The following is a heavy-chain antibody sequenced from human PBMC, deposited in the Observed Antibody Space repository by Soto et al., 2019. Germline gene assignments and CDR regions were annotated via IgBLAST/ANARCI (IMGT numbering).Heavy chain of an antibody. Sequence: SVKVSCKASGGTFSSYAISWVRQAPGQGLEWMGGIIPIFGTASYAQRFQGRVTITADKSTSTAYMELSSLRSEDTAVYYCAREGLLLYAPCDYWGQGTLVTVSS. CDR1: GGTFSSYA. V-gene: IGHV1-69*06. J-gene: IGHJ4*02. CDR3: AREGLLLYAPCDY. D-gene: IGHD2-2*02. CDR2: IIPIFGTA.